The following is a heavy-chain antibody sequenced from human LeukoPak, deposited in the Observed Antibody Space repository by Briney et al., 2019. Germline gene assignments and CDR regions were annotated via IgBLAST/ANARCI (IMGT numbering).Heavy chain of an antibody. Sequence: GGSLRLSCAASGFTFSDYYMSGIRQARGKGLEGVSYIRSSGSTIYYADSVKGRFTISRDNAKNSLYLQMNSLRAEDTAVYFCARFTSTTRPPDVWGKGTTVTVSS. V-gene: IGHV3-11*01. CDR2: IRSSGSTI. D-gene: IGHD5/OR15-5a*01. J-gene: IGHJ6*04. CDR3: ARFTSTTRPPDV. CDR1: GFTFSDYY.